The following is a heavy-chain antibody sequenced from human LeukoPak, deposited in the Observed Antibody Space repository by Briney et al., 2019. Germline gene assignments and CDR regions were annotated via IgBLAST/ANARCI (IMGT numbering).Heavy chain of an antibody. CDR2: IYTSGST. D-gene: IGHD2-2*02. Sequence: SETLSLTCTVSGGSISSYYWSWIRQPPGKGLEWIGYIYTSGSTNYNPSLKGRVTISVDTSKNQFSLKLSSVTAADTAVYYCARSEWYCSSTSCYTSAFDIWGQGTMVTVSS. V-gene: IGHV4-4*09. J-gene: IGHJ3*02. CDR3: ARSEWYCSSTSCYTSAFDI. CDR1: GGSISSYY.